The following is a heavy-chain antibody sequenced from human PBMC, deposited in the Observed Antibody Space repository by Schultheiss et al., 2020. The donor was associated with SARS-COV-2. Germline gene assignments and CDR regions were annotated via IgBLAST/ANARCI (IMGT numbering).Heavy chain of an antibody. Sequence: GGSLRLSCAVSGFTFSRYWITWVRQAPGKGLEWVASIKYDGRETYYVDSVKGRFTISRDNAKNSLYLQMNSLKAEDTAVYYCAISNGGHWGQGTLVTVSS. CDR1: GFTFSRYW. D-gene: IGHD3-10*01. J-gene: IGHJ1*01. CDR2: IKYDGRET. CDR3: AISNGGH. V-gene: IGHV3-7*01.